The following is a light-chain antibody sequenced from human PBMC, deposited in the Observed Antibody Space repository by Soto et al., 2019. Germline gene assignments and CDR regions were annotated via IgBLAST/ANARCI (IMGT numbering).Light chain of an antibody. Sequence: QSALTQPASVSGSPGQSITISCTGTSSDLGGYDYVSWYQQYPGKVPKLMIYDVTNRASGVPSRFSASKSGDTASLTISGHQAEDEADYYCSSYTSTSTLEVFGGGTQLTVL. CDR3: SSYTSTSTLEV. CDR2: DVT. V-gene: IGLV2-14*01. CDR1: SSDLGGYDY. J-gene: IGLJ2*01.